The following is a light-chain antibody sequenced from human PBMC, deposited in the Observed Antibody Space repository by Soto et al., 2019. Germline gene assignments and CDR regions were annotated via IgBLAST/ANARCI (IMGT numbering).Light chain of an antibody. J-gene: IGKJ2*01. CDR1: QSLVHIDGNTY. CDR2: KIS. CDR3: MRATQSYT. V-gene: IGKV2-24*01. Sequence: DIVLTQTRLSSPVTLGQPASISCRSSQSLVHIDGNTYFNWLQQRPGQPPRLLIYKISNRFPGVPDRFSGSGAGTDFTLKISRVEAEDVGVYYCMRATQSYTFGQGTRPEIK.